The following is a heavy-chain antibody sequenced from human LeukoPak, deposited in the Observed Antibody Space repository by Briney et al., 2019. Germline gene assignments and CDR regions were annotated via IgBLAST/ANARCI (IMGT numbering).Heavy chain of an antibody. CDR2: ISSSYGT. CDR1: GFTFSSYA. D-gene: IGHD3-10*01. CDR3: AKHFDYASGSYYSHLDY. Sequence: GGSLRLSCAASGFTFSSYAFTRVRQTPGKGLEWVSAISSSYGTYYADSVKGRFTISRDNSKHTLYLQMNSLRDEDTAVYYCAKHFDYASGSYYSHLDYWGQGTLVTVSS. J-gene: IGHJ4*02. V-gene: IGHV3-23*01.